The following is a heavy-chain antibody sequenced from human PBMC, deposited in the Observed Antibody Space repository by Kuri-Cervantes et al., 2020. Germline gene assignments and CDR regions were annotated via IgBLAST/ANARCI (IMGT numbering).Heavy chain of an antibody. CDR1: GFTFSSYS. Sequence: GGSLRLSCAASGFTFSSYSMNWVRQAPGKGLEWVSSISSSSSYIYYADSVKSRFTISRDNAKNSLYLQMNSLRDEDTAVYYGAGEQGYCSSTSCYDWFDPWGQGTLVTVSS. V-gene: IGHV3-21*01. J-gene: IGHJ5*02. CDR2: ISSSSSYI. CDR3: AGEQGYCSSTSCYDWFDP. D-gene: IGHD2-2*01.